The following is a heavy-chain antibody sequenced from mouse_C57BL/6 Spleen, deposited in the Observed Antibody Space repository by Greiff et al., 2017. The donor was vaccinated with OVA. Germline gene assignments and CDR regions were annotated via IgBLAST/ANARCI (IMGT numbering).Heavy chain of an antibody. Sequence: EVKLMESGGDLVKPGGSLKLSCAASGFTFSSYGMSWVRQPPDKRLEWVATISSGGSYTYYPDSVKGRFTISRDNAKNTLYLQMSSLKSEDTAMYYCARPLDYDGDYYAMDYWGQGTSVTVSS. J-gene: IGHJ4*01. V-gene: IGHV5-6*01. D-gene: IGHD2-4*01. CDR2: ISSGGSYT. CDR1: GFTFSSYG. CDR3: ARPLDYDGDYYAMDY.